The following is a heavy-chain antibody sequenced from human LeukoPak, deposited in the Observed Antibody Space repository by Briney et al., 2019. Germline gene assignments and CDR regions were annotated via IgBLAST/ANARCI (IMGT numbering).Heavy chain of an antibody. D-gene: IGHD6-19*01. CDR1: GYTFTSYD. CDR3: ARVEDSLYSSGWYSIGY. J-gene: IGHJ4*02. V-gene: IGHV1-8*01. CDR2: MNPNSGNT. Sequence: EASVKVSCKAPGYTFTSYDINWVRQATGQGLEWMGWMNPNSGNTGYAQKFQGRVTMTRNTSISTAYMELSSLRSEDTAVYYCARVEDSLYSSGWYSIGYWGQGTLVTVSS.